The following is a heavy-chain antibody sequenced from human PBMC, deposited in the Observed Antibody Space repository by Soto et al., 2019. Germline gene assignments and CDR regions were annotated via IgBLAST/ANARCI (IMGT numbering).Heavy chain of an antibody. D-gene: IGHD4-17*01. CDR1: GGTFSSYA. Sequence: QVQLVQSGAEVKKPGSSVKVSCKASGGTFSSYAISWVRQAPGQGLEWMGGIIPIFGTANYAQKFQGRVTLTADESTSTAYKELSSLRSEDTAVYYFASRATVTSLDYWGQGTLVTVSS. CDR2: IIPIFGTA. J-gene: IGHJ4*02. CDR3: ASRATVTSLDY. V-gene: IGHV1-69*12.